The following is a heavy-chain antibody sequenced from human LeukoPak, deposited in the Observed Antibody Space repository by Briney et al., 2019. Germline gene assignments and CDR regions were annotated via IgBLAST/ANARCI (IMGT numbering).Heavy chain of an antibody. V-gene: IGHV4-30-4*08. CDR3: ARDGLAGYSGYSYYMDV. D-gene: IGHD5-12*01. J-gene: IGHJ6*03. CDR1: GGSISSGDYY. Sequence: PSETLSLTCTVSGGSISSGDYYWSWIRQPPGKGREWFRYIYYSGSTYYNPSLKSRVTISVDTSKNQFSLKLSSVTAADTAVYYCARDGLAGYSGYSYYMDVWGKGTTVTVSS. CDR2: IYYSGST.